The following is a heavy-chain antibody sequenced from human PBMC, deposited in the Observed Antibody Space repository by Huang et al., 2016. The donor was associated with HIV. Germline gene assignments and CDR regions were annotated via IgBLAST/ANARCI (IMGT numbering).Heavy chain of an antibody. CDR2: IIPLLRAP. V-gene: IGHV1-69*01. CDR1: GGSFSDQI. J-gene: IGHJ4*02. CDR3: AMSLRYQYDSRSYWGRYFDY. Sequence: QVQLEHSGSAVRKPGSSVKVSCQASGGSFSDQIISWVRQAPGQRFEWVGGIIPLLRAPAYAQEFKGRVTMTADESTATIYMELNSLTSEDTAVYYCAMSLRYQYDSRSYWGRYFDYWGQGTLVTVSS. D-gene: IGHD3-16*01.